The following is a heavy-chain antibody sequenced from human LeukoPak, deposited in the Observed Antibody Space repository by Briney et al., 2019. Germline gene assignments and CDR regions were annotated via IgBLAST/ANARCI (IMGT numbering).Heavy chain of an antibody. V-gene: IGHV1-3*01. CDR2: INAGNGHT. CDR1: GYTFSGYA. D-gene: IGHD5-24*01. Sequence: ASVKVSYKASGYTFSGYAIHWVRQAPGQRFEWMGWINAGNGHTKYSQNFQGRVTITRDSSANIVYMDVSSLTSEDTAVYYCARGIWSATRVDYYLDNWGRGTLVTVSS. CDR3: ARGIWSATRVDYYLDN. J-gene: IGHJ4*02.